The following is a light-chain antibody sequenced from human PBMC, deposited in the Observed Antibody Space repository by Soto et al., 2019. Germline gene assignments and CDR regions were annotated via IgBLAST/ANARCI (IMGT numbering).Light chain of an antibody. CDR1: QSVLYSSNNKNY. Sequence: DIVMTQSPDSLAVSLGERATINCKTSQSVLYSSNNKNYLAWFQHKPGQPPKLLIYWASTRESGVPDRFSRSGSGTDFTLTISSMQAEDVAVDYCHQYRYPPQTFGQGTNVEIK. V-gene: IGKV4-1*01. J-gene: IGKJ1*01. CDR3: HQYRYPPQT. CDR2: WAS.